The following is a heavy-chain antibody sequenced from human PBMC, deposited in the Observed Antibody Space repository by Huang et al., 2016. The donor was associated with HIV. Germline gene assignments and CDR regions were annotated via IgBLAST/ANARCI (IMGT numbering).Heavy chain of an antibody. CDR3: ATGRPLVAVDGALDY. CDR2: FDPEDDET. CDR1: GHTLTEFS. J-gene: IGHJ4*02. D-gene: IGHD6-19*01. V-gene: IGHV1-24*01. Sequence: QVQLVQSGAEVKKPGASVKVSCKVSGHTLTEFSMHWVRQAPGKGLEWMGGFDPEDDETIYEQKFQGRVSMTEDTSTDTAYMELSSLRSEDTAVYYCATGRPLVAVDGALDYWGQGTLITVSS.